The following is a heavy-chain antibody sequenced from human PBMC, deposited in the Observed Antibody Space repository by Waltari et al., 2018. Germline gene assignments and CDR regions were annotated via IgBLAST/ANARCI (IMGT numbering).Heavy chain of an antibody. Sequence: QLQESGPRLVKPSGTLSLTCGVSGDSMSRSDLWSWVRQPPGKGLEWIGQVRGDGRANYNPSFASRVTVSLDTYNNQFSLMVTSATAADTAVYYCARDRGRGLYLDSWGPGTLVTVSP. CDR2: VRGDGRA. V-gene: IGHV4-4*02. CDR3: ARDRGRGLYLDS. CDR1: GDSMSRSDL. J-gene: IGHJ4*02. D-gene: IGHD2-15*01.